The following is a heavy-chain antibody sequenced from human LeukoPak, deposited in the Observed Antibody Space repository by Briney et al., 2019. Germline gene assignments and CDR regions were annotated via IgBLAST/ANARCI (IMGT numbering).Heavy chain of an antibody. V-gene: IGHV3-30-3*01. CDR3: ARDRARAAADYYFDN. J-gene: IGHJ4*02. Sequence: GGSLRLPCAASGFTFSNYPMHWVRQAPGKGLEWVAVISDDGADKHYADSVKGRFTISRDNSKNTVYLEMNSLTVEDPAVYYCARDRARAAADYYFDNWGQGTLVTVSS. CDR1: GFTFSNYP. CDR2: ISDDGADK. D-gene: IGHD6-13*01.